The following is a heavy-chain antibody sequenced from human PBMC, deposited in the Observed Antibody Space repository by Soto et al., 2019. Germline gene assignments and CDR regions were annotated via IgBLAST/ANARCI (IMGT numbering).Heavy chain of an antibody. CDR3: ARGGAMSSSWYTGDY. V-gene: IGHV1-2*04. CDR1: GYTFTGYY. Sequence: ASVKVSCKASGYTFTGYYMHWVRQAPGQGLEWMGWINPNSGGTNYAQKFQGWVTMTRDTSISTAYMELSRLRSDDTAVYYCARGGAMSSSWYTGDYWGQGTLVIVSS. D-gene: IGHD6-13*01. J-gene: IGHJ4*02. CDR2: INPNSGGT.